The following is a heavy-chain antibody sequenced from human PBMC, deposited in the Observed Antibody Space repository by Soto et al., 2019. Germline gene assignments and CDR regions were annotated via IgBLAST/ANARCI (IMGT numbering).Heavy chain of an antibody. V-gene: IGHV3-7*01. D-gene: IGHD2-15*01. Sequence: EVQLVESGGGLVQPGGSLRLSCAASGFTFRDYWMTWVRHVPGKGLEWVANVNQDGHEKYYMDSVKGRFTISRDNAKNSLDLQSNSLKAEATAFYYCAGDPWYYWGQGALGTVSS. CDR3: AGDPWYY. J-gene: IGHJ4*02. CDR2: VNQDGHEK. CDR1: GFTFRDYW.